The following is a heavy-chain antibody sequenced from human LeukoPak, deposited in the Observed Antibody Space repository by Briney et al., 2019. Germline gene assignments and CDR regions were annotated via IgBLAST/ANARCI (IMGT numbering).Heavy chain of an antibody. J-gene: IGHJ6*02. Sequence: ASVKVSCKASGYTFTGYYMHWVRQAPGQGLEWMGWINPNSGGTNYVQKFQGWVTMTRDTSISTAYMELSRLRSDDTAVYYCARERIAAAGGFYYYYYGMDVWGQGTTVTVSS. D-gene: IGHD6-13*01. CDR3: ARERIAAAGGFYYYYYGMDV. V-gene: IGHV1-2*04. CDR2: INPNSGGT. CDR1: GYTFTGYY.